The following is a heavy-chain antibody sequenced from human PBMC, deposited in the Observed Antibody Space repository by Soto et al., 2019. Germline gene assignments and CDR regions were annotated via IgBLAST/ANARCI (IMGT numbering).Heavy chain of an antibody. CDR3: AGVSIVNKYKWFDV. CDR1: GGSFSGYY. V-gene: IGHV4-34*01. CDR2: INHSGST. Sequence: PSETLSLTCAVYGGSFSGYYWSWIRQPPGKGLEWIGEINHSGSTNYNPSLKSRVTISVDTSKNQLSLKLSSVTAADTAVYYCAGVSIVNKYKWFDVWGQGILVTVSS. D-gene: IGHD2-15*01. J-gene: IGHJ5*02.